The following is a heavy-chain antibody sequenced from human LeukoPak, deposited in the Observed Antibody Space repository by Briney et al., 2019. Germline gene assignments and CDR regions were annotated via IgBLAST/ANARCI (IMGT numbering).Heavy chain of an antibody. CDR2: IYPGDSDT. Sequence: GESLKISCKGSGYRFTSYWIGWVRQMPGKGLEWMGIIYPGDSDTRYSPSFQGQVTISADESISTAYLQWSSLKASDTAMYYCARASGYCSSTSCYRYLDYWGQGTLVTVS. CDR3: ARASGYCSSTSCYRYLDY. V-gene: IGHV5-51*01. CDR1: GYRFTSYW. D-gene: IGHD2-2*01. J-gene: IGHJ4*02.